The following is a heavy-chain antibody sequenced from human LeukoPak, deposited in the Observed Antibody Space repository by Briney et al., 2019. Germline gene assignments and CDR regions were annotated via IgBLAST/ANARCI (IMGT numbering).Heavy chain of an antibody. CDR2: ISAYNGNT. CDR1: GYTFTSYG. CDR3: ARDGFGRWSFDL. J-gene: IGHJ2*01. V-gene: IGHV1-18*01. D-gene: IGHD2-15*01. Sequence: ASVKVSCKASGYTFTSYGISWVRQAPGQGLEWMGWISAYNGNTNYAQKLQGRVTMTTDTSRSTDYMELRSMRSDDRAVYYCARDGFGRWSFDLWGRGTLVTVSS.